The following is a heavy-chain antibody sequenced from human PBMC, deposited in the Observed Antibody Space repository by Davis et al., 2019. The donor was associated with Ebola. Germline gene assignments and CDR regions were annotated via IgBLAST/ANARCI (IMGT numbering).Heavy chain of an antibody. CDR1: GYTFTSYG. J-gene: IGHJ5*02. CDR3: ARAVAVAGTTRWNWFDP. Sequence: AASVKVSCKASGYTFTSYGISWVRQAPGQGLEWMGWMNPNSGNTGYAQKFQGRVTMTRNTSISTAYMELSSLRSEDTAVYYCARAVAVAGTTRWNWFDPWGQGTLVTVSS. D-gene: IGHD6-19*01. CDR2: MNPNSGNT. V-gene: IGHV1-8*02.